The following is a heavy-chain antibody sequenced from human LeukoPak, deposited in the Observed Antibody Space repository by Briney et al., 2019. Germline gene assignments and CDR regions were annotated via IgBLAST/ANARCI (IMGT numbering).Heavy chain of an antibody. CDR2: IKQDGTDK. D-gene: IGHD6-19*01. Sequence: GGSLRLSCAASGFTFSNYWMTWVRQAPGKGLEWVANIKQDGTDKYYVDSVKGRFTISRDNAKNSLYLQLNSLRAEDTAVYYCARFHQYTSGDYWGQGTLVTVSS. CDR3: ARFHQYTSGDY. V-gene: IGHV3-7*02. J-gene: IGHJ4*02. CDR1: GFTFSNYW.